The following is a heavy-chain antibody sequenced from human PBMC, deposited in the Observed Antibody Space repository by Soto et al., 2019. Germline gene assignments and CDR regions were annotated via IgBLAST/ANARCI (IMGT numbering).Heavy chain of an antibody. CDR3: ARLEGLATISYYFDF. D-gene: IGHD3-9*01. CDR2: VYYRGNA. Sequence: SETLSLTCSVSDDSINSDKYYWCWIRQPPGKGLEWIGSVYYRGNAYYNPSLQTRVTISLDKSKSQFSLKLNSVTAADSAVYFCARLEGLATISYYFDFWGPGALVTVSS. V-gene: IGHV4-39*01. CDR1: DDSINSDKYY. J-gene: IGHJ4*02.